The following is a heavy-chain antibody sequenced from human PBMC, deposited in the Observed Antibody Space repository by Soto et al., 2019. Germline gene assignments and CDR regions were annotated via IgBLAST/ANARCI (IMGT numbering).Heavy chain of an antibody. V-gene: IGHV1-3*01. D-gene: IGHD5-12*01. CDR2: INAGNGNT. J-gene: IGHJ4*02. Sequence: GSGKVCFKASGYTFTSYAMHWVRRAPGQRLEWMGWINAGNGNTKYSQKFQGRVTITRDTSASTAYMELSSLRSEDTAVYYCARVQEMATSYYFDYWGQGTMVTVSS. CDR1: GYTFTSYA. CDR3: ARVQEMATSYYFDY.